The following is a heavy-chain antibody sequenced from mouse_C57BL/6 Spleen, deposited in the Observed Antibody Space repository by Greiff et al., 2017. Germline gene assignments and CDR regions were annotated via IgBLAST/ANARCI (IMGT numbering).Heavy chain of an antibody. Sequence: VQLQQSGPELVKPGASVKMSCKASGYTFTDYNMHWVKQSHGKSLEWIGYINPNNGGTSYNQKFKGKATLTVNKSSSTAYMELRSLTSEDSAVYYCASIYDGYYPSYAMDYWGQGTSVTVSS. V-gene: IGHV1-22*01. CDR1: GYTFTDYN. CDR3: ASIYDGYYPSYAMDY. CDR2: INPNNGGT. D-gene: IGHD2-3*01. J-gene: IGHJ4*01.